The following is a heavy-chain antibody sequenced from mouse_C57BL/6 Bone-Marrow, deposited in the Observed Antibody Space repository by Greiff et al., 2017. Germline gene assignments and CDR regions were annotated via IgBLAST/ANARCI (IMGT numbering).Heavy chain of an antibody. CDR3: ARSDDYDDYPMDY. Sequence: VQLQQPGAELVKPGASVKLSCKASGYTFTNYWMHWVKQRPGQGLEWIGMMHPNGGSPDYNQKFKSEATLSVDKSTRTAYMELSSLTSEDSAVSYYARSDDYDDYPMDYWGQGTSVTVTS. J-gene: IGHJ4*01. CDR1: GYTFTNYW. D-gene: IGHD2-4*01. CDR2: MHPNGGSP. V-gene: IGHV1-64*01.